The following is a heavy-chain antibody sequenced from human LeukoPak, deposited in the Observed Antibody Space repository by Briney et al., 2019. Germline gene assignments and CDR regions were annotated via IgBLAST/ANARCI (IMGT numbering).Heavy chain of an antibody. V-gene: IGHV4-59*01. Sequence: PSETLSLTCTVSGGSISSYYWSWIRQPPGKGLEWIGYIYYSGSTNYNPSLKSRVTISVDTSKNQLSLKLSSVTAADTAVYYCARDGYSYGYGWYFDLWGRGTLVTVSS. CDR2: IYYSGST. CDR3: ARDGYSYGYGWYFDL. J-gene: IGHJ2*01. CDR1: GGSISSYY. D-gene: IGHD5-18*01.